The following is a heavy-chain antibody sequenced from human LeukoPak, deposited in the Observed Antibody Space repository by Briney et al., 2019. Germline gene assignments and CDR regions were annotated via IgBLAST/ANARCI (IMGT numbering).Heavy chain of an antibody. V-gene: IGHV4-4*09. CDR3: ARHMHFWSKPYFDL. Sequence: SETLSLTCTVSGGSISTYYWSWIRRPPGKGLEWIGYMYMSGSAYYNLSLKSRVTISVDTSKNQFSLKLSSVTAADTAVYYCARHMHFWSKPYFDLWGRGTLVTVSS. J-gene: IGHJ2*01. CDR1: GGSISTYY. CDR2: MYMSGSA. D-gene: IGHD3-3*02.